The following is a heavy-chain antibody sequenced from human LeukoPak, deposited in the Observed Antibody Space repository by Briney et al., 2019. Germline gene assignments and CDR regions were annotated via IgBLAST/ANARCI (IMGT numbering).Heavy chain of an antibody. CDR3: ARGVGSSGWFTDNHWFDP. CDR1: GGSISSGDYY. D-gene: IGHD6-19*01. J-gene: IGHJ5*02. V-gene: IGHV4-30-4*01. Sequence: SQTLSLTCTVSGGSISSGDYYWSWIRQPPGKGLEWIGYIYYSGSTYYNPSLKSRVTISVDTSKNQFSLKLSSVTAADTAVYYCARGVGSSGWFTDNHWFDPWGQGTLVTVSS. CDR2: IYYSGST.